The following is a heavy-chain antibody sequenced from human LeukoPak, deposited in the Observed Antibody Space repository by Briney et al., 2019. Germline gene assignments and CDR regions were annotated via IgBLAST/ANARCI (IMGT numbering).Heavy chain of an antibody. V-gene: IGHV1-46*01. Sequence: ASVTVSCKASGYTFTSYYTHWVRQAPGQGLEWMGIINPSGGSTSYAQKFQGRVTMTRDTSTSTVYMELSSLRSEDTAVYYCARVGSSGYYIFDYWGQGTLVTVSS. CDR3: ARVGSSGYYIFDY. D-gene: IGHD3-22*01. CDR1: GYTFTSYY. J-gene: IGHJ4*02. CDR2: INPSGGST.